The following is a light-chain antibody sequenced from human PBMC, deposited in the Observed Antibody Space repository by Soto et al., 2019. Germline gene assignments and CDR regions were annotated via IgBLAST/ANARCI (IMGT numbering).Light chain of an antibody. CDR1: QSLLHSNGYYY. J-gene: IGKJ1*01. V-gene: IGKV2-28*01. CDR3: MQALQTPWT. Sequence: DIVMTQSPLSLPVTPGEPASISCRSSQSLLHSNGYYYLDWYLQKPGQSPQVLIYLGSHRASGVPERFSSSGSGTDFTLKISRVEAEDVGVYYCMQALQTPWTFGQGTKVEVK. CDR2: LGS.